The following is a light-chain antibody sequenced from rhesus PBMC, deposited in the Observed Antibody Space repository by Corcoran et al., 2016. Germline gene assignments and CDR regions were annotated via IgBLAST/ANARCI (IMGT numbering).Light chain of an antibody. V-gene: IGKV3-24*04. J-gene: IGKJ1*01. Sequence: EIVMTQSPATLALSPGERATLSCRASQSVSSYLAWYQQKLGQAPRLLLYGASRRATGIPDRVRGSGSGQEFTLTISSLEPEDVGVYFCLQSSNWPRTFGQGTKVEIK. CDR1: QSVSSY. CDR3: LQSSNWPRT. CDR2: GAS.